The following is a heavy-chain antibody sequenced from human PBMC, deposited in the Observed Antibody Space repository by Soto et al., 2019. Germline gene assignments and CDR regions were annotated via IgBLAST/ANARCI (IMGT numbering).Heavy chain of an antibody. V-gene: IGHV1-18*01. CDR2: IGAHRGNI. Sequence: ASVKVSCTASGETYSNYGISWVRQAPGQGLEWMGWIGAHRGNINYAQKFRGRVTMTTDTATTTAYMELRSLRSDDTAVYFCARDGYYYDTYAYIDYWGQGTLVTVSS. D-gene: IGHD3-22*01. J-gene: IGHJ4*02. CDR3: ARDGYYYDTYAYIDY. CDR1: GETYSNYG.